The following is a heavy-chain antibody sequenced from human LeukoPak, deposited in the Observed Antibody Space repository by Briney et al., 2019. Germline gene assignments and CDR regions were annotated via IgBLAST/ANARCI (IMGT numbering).Heavy chain of an antibody. Sequence: GGSLRLSCAASGFTFSSYAMHWVRQAPGKGLEYVSAISSNGGSTYYANSVKGRFTISRDNSMNTLYLQMGSLRAEDMAVYYCAGGVTTTGGSFDIWGQGTMVTVSS. CDR1: GFTFSSYA. CDR2: ISSNGGST. J-gene: IGHJ3*02. D-gene: IGHD4-17*01. V-gene: IGHV3-64*01. CDR3: AGGVTTTGGSFDI.